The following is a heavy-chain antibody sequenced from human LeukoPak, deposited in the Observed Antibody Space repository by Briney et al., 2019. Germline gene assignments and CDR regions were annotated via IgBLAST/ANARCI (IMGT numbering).Heavy chain of an antibody. Sequence: GGSLRLSCAASGFTFDDYAMHWVRQAPGKGLEWVSLISWDGGSTYYADSVKGRFTISRDNSKNSLYLQMNSLRAEDSAFYYCAKDIIIFGELLNWFDPWGQGTLVTVSS. CDR2: ISWDGGST. J-gene: IGHJ5*02. CDR1: GFTFDDYA. D-gene: IGHD3-10*02. CDR3: AKDIIIFGELLNWFDP. V-gene: IGHV3-43D*03.